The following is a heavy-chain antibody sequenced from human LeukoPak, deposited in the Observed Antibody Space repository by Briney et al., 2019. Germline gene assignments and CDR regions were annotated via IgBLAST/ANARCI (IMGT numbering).Heavy chain of an antibody. CDR2: IWYDGSNK. Sequence: GGSLRLSCAASGFTFSSYGMHGVRQAPGKGLEWVAVIWYDGSNKYYADSVKGRFTISRDNSKHTLYLQMNSLRAEDTAVYYCAKWGHRRDGYNGGGDYYYYMDVWGKGNTVTVSS. D-gene: IGHD5-24*01. CDR3: AKWGHRRDGYNGGGDYYYYMDV. CDR1: GFTFSSYG. V-gene: IGHV3-33*06. J-gene: IGHJ6*03.